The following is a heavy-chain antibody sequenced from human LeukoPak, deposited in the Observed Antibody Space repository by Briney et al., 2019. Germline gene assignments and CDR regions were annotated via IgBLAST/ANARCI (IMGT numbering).Heavy chain of an antibody. CDR1: GGTFSSYA. D-gene: IGHD3-3*01. CDR3: ASAIFGVVNIPDYYYYYMDV. J-gene: IGHJ6*03. CDR2: IIPILAIA. Sequence: GASVKVSCKASGGTFSSYAISWVRQAPGQGLEWMGRIIPILAIANYAQKFQGRVTITADKSTSTAYMELSSLRSEDTAVYYCASAIFGVVNIPDYYYYYMDVWGKGTTVTVSS. V-gene: IGHV1-69*04.